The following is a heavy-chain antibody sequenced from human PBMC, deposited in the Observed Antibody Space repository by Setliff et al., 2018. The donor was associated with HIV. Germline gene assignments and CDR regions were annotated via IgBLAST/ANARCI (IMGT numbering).Heavy chain of an antibody. CDR3: VRASLPGNHVFFDY. Sequence: SETLSLTCAVYGGSFSGYYWSWIRQPPGKGLEWIGEIDHRGSTNYNPSLKSRVTISVDTSKNQFSLILNSVTAADTAIYYCVRASLPGNHVFFDYWGQGRLVTV. V-gene: IGHV4-34*01. CDR1: GGSFSGYY. CDR2: IDHRGST. J-gene: IGHJ4*02.